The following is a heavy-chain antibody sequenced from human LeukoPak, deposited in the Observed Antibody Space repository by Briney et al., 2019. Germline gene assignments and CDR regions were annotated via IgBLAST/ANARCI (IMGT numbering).Heavy chain of an antibody. CDR2: ISYDGSNK. V-gene: IGHV3-30*04. CDR1: GFTFSSYA. D-gene: IGHD6-13*01. CDR3: ARIGYSISWSGYY. J-gene: IGHJ4*02. Sequence: GRSLRLSCAASGFTFSSYAMHWVRQAPGKGLEWVAVISYDGSNKYYADSVKGRFTISRDNSKNTLYLQMNSLRAEDTAVYYCARIGYSISWSGYYWGQGSLVTVSS.